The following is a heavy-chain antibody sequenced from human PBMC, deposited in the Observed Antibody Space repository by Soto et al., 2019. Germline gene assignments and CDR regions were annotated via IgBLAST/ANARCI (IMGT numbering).Heavy chain of an antibody. CDR2: VVVGSDNT. Sequence: SVKVSCKTSGFTFSKSSVQWMRQARGQRLEWIGWVVVGSDNTRYAQNFQDRVTITRDMSTSTSYMELSSLTSEDTAVYFCAGKRDDYADFTHGARGTPVTVSA. D-gene: IGHD4-17*01. J-gene: IGHJ4*02. CDR1: GFTFSKSS. CDR3: AGKRDDYADFTH. V-gene: IGHV1-58*01.